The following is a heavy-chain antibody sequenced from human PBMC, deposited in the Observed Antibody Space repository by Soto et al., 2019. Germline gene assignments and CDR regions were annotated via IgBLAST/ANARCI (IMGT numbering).Heavy chain of an antibody. CDR2: IYYSGST. Sequence: PSETLSLTCTVSGGSISSYYWSWIRQPPGKGLEWIGYIYYSGSTNYNPSLKSRVTISVDTSKNQFSLKLSSVTAADTAVYYCARDRRIAATLSSDYWGQGTLVTVSS. CDR1: GGSISSYY. V-gene: IGHV4-59*01. J-gene: IGHJ4*02. CDR3: ARDRRIAATLSSDY. D-gene: IGHD6-6*01.